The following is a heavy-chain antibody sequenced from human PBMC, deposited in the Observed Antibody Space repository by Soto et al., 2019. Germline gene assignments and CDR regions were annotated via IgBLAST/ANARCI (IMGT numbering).Heavy chain of an antibody. V-gene: IGHV4-39*01. D-gene: IGHD3-3*01. J-gene: IGHJ4*02. CDR2: IYYSGST. CDR3: ARLEMAATY. CDR1: GGSISIRSYY. Sequence: QLQLQESGPGLVKPSETLSLTCTVSGGSISIRSYYWGWIRQPPGKGLEWIGSIYYSGSTYYNPSLKSRVTISVDTSKKQFSLNLRSVTAADTAVYYCARLEMAATYWGQGTLVTVSS.